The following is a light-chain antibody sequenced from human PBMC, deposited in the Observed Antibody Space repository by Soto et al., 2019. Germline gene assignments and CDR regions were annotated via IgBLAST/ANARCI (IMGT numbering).Light chain of an antibody. V-gene: IGLV2-23*01. CDR3: CSYAGSSTLV. CDR1: SSDVGSYNL. CDR2: EGS. J-gene: IGLJ2*01. Sequence: QSALTQPASVSGSPGQSITISCTGTSSDVGSYNLVSWYQQLPGKAPKLMIYEGSKRPSGVSNRFSGSKSGNTASLTISGLQAEDEGDYYCCSYAGSSTLVFGGGTKLTVL.